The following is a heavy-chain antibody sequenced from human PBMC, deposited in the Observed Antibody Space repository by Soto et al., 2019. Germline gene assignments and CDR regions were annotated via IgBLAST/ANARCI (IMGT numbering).Heavy chain of an antibody. CDR3: ARWHPSSGSYLYYFDY. D-gene: IGHD3-10*01. CDR2: IIPIFGTA. Sequence: QVQLVQSGAEVKKPGFSVKVSCKASGGTFSSYAISWVRQAPGQGLKWMGGIIPIFGTANYAQKFQGRVTITADKSTSTAYMELSSLRSEDTAVYFCARWHPSSGSYLYYFDYWGQGTLVTVSS. J-gene: IGHJ4*02. V-gene: IGHV1-69*06. CDR1: GGTFSSYA.